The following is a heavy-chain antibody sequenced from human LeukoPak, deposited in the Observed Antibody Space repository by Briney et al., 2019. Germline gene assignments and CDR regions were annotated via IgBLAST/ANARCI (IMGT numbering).Heavy chain of an antibody. D-gene: IGHD4-17*01. CDR3: AHPAHGDYPPNYYYYMDV. J-gene: IGHJ6*03. Sequence: ASVKVSCKASGGTFSSYAISWVRRAPGQGREWMGGIIPIFGTANYAQKFQGRVTITADESTSTAYMELSSLRSEDTAVYYCAHPAHGDYPPNYYYYMDVWGKGTTVTVSS. CDR2: IIPIFGTA. V-gene: IGHV1-69*13. CDR1: GGTFSSYA.